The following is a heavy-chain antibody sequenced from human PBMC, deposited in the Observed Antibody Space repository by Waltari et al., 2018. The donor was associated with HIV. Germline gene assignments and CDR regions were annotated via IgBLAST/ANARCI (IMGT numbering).Heavy chain of an antibody. CDR2: IYFSGDT. D-gene: IGHD1-26*01. J-gene: IGHJ4*02. CDR3: ARRQRSGSYSRGFDS. CDR1: GGSINNGNYY. V-gene: IGHV4-61*02. Sequence: QVQLQESGPGLVKPSQTLSLTCVVSGGSINNGNYYWNWLRQPAGKRPEWIGHIYFSGDTNYNPSLKSRLTISVDTSKNQFSLKLSSVTAADTAVYYCARRQRSGSYSRGFDSWGQGALVTVSS.